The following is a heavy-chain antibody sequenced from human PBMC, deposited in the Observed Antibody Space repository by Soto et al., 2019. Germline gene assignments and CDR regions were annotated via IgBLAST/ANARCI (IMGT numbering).Heavy chain of an antibody. Sequence: PSETLSLTCTVSGGSVSNDNFYWSWIRQPPGKGLEWIGYVHSSGITNYNPSLKRRVTISVDTSRNQFSLRLSSVTAADTAVYYCARGLTMGQLPSLFDHWGQGTLVTVSS. CDR1: GGSVSNDNFY. J-gene: IGHJ5*02. D-gene: IGHD3-16*01. CDR3: ARGLTMGQLPSLFDH. CDR2: VHSSGIT. V-gene: IGHV4-61*01.